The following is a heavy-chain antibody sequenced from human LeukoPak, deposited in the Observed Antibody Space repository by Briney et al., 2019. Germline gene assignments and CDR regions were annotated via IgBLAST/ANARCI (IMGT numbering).Heavy chain of an antibody. CDR3: ARDLAYGSGQNWFDP. J-gene: IGHJ5*02. CDR1: GYTFTGYY. Sequence: ASVKVCCKASGYTFTGYYMHWGRQAPGQGLEWMGWINPNSGGTNYAQKFQGRVTMTRDTSISTAYMELSRLRSDDTAVYYCARDLAYGSGQNWFDPWGQGTLVTVSS. V-gene: IGHV1-2*02. D-gene: IGHD3-10*01. CDR2: INPNSGGT.